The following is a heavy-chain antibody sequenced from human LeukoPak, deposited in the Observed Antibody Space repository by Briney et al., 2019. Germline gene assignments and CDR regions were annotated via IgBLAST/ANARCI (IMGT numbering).Heavy chain of an antibody. V-gene: IGHV4-39*07. J-gene: IGHJ4*02. CDR3: ARDAIPPLYGDYVGEYFDY. D-gene: IGHD4-17*01. CDR2: IYYSGST. CDR1: GGSISSSSYY. Sequence: PSETLSLTCTVSGGSISSSSYYWGWIRQPPGKGLEWIGSIYYSGSTYYNPSLKSRVTISVDTSKNQFSLKLSSVTAADTAVYYCARDAIPPLYGDYVGEYFDYWGQGTLVTVSS.